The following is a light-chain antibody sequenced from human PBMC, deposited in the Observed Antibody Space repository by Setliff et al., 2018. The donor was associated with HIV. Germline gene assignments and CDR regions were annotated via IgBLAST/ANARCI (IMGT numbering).Light chain of an antibody. CDR2: EVS. CDR1: SSDVGGYSY. CDR3: SSYAGSNNLV. V-gene: IGLV2-8*01. J-gene: IGLJ2*01. Sequence: QSALTQPPSASESPGQSVTISCTGTSSDVGGYSYVSWYQQHPGKAPKLMIYEVSKRPSGVPDRFSGSKSGNTASLTVSGLQAEDEADYYCSSYAGSNNLVFGGGTKVTVL.